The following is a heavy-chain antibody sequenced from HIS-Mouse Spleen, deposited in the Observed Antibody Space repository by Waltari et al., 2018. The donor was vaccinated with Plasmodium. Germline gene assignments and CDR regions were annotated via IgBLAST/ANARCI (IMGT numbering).Heavy chain of an antibody. CDR3: ASSPVEDAFDI. CDR2: IITILGIA. V-gene: IGHV1-69*04. J-gene: IGHJ3*02. CDR1: GGTFSSYA. D-gene: IGHD3-3*01. Sequence: QVQLVQSGAEVKKPGSSVKVSCKASGGTFSSYAISWVRQAPGQGLEWMGRIITILGIANYAQKFQGRVTITADKSTSTAYMELSSLRSEDTAVYYCASSPVEDAFDIWGQGTMVTVSS.